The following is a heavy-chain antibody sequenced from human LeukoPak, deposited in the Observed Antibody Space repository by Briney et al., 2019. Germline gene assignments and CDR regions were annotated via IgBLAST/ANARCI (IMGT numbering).Heavy chain of an antibody. Sequence: PGGSLRLSCAASGFTFSNFAMSWVRQAPGKGLEWVSAITGSGASTFYADSVKGRFTVSRDNSMNTLYLQMNSLRPEDTAVFYCAKDFISRDYGEYGVGGQGFDPWGQGTLVTVSS. CDR2: ITGSGAST. D-gene: IGHD4-17*01. V-gene: IGHV3-23*01. J-gene: IGHJ5*02. CDR3: AKDFISRDYGEYGVGGQGFDP. CDR1: GFTFSNFA.